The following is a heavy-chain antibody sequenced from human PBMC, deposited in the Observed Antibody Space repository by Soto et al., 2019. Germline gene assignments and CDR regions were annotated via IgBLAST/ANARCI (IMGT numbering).Heavy chain of an antibody. CDR1: GGSMSSSNW. J-gene: IGHJ6*02. CDR3: GSYYCGGARCPGLDV. Sequence: PSETLSLTCTVSGGSMSSSNWWNWVRQSPGKGLEWIGEAHHSGRTNYNPSLKSRVTISVDTSKNHFSLNLSSVTAADTAVYYCGSYYCGGARCPGLDVWGLGTTVTVSS. D-gene: IGHD2-21*01. V-gene: IGHV4-4*02. CDR2: AHHSGRT.